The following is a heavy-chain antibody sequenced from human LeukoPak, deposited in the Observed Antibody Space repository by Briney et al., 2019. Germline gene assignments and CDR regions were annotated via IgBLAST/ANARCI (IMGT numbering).Heavy chain of an antibody. CDR3: ARNVPYSYDSSGYYPTWYFDL. J-gene: IGHJ2*01. V-gene: IGHV1-8*01. Sequence: ASVTVSFKASGYTFTNYDINWLRQAPGQGLEWMGWMNPTSGNPGYAQKFQGRITMTTDTSISTAYLELSSLRSEDTAVYYCARNVPYSYDSSGYYPTWYFDLWGRGTLVTVSS. CDR1: GYTFTNYD. CDR2: MNPTSGNP. D-gene: IGHD3-22*01.